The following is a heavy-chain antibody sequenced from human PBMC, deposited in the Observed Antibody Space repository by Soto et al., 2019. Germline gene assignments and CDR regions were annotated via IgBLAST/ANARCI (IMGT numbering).Heavy chain of an antibody. Sequence: SETLSLTCTVSGGSISSYYWGWIRQPPGKGLEWIGYIYYSGSTNYNPSLKSRVTISVDTSKNQFSLKLSSVTAADTAVYYCARTYYYDSSGYFSFWFDPWGQGTLVTVSS. D-gene: IGHD3-22*01. CDR3: ARTYYYDSSGYFSFWFDP. CDR2: IYYSGST. CDR1: GGSISSYY. V-gene: IGHV4-59*08. J-gene: IGHJ5*02.